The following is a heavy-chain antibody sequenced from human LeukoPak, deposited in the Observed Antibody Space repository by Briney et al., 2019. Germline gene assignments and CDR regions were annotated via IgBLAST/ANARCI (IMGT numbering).Heavy chain of an antibody. CDR3: ARPTYYYDSSAIPLPDY. CDR1: GGTFSSYA. J-gene: IGHJ4*02. Sequence: ASVKVSCKASGGTFSSYAISWVRQAPGQGLEWMGWINAGNGNTKYSQKFQGRVTITRDTSASTAYMELSSLRSEDTAVYYCARPTYYYDSSAIPLPDYWGQGTLVTVSS. V-gene: IGHV1-3*01. D-gene: IGHD3-22*01. CDR2: INAGNGNT.